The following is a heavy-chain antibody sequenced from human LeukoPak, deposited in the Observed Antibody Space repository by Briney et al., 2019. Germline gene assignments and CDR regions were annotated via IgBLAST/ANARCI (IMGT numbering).Heavy chain of an antibody. Sequence: ASVKVSCKASGYTFTSYYMHWVRQAPGQGLEWMGIINPSGGSTSYAQKFQGRVTMTRDTSTSTVYMELSSLRSEDTAVYYCASTSSYYDSSGYQGLDSWGQGTLVTVSS. D-gene: IGHD3-22*01. V-gene: IGHV1-46*01. J-gene: IGHJ4*02. CDR1: GYTFTSYY. CDR2: INPSGGST. CDR3: ASTSSYYDSSGYQGLDS.